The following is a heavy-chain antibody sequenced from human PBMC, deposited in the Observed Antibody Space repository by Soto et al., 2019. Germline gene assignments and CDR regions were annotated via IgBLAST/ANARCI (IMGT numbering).Heavy chain of an antibody. D-gene: IGHD3-10*01. J-gene: IGHJ6*02. CDR2: INPNSGGT. Sequence: ASVKVSCKASGYTFTGYYMHWVRQAPGQGLEWMGWINPNSGGTNCAQKFQGWVTMTRDTSISTAYMELSRLRSDDTAVYYCARDYYGSGSYHYYYYGMDVWGQGTTVTVSS. CDR1: GYTFTGYY. V-gene: IGHV1-2*04. CDR3: ARDYYGSGSYHYYYYGMDV.